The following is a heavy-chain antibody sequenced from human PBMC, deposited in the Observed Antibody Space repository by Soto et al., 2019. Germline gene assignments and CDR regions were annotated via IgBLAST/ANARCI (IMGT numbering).Heavy chain of an antibody. D-gene: IGHD2-2*01. CDR2: IRSKANSYAT. CDR1: GFTFSGSA. J-gene: IGHJ4*02. V-gene: IGHV3-73*01. Sequence: GGSLRLSCAASGFTFSGSAMHWVRQASGKGLEWVGHIRSKANSYATAYAASVKGRFTISRDDSKNTAYLQMNSLRAEDTAVYYCANPGPIVSSTSRYQGYWGQGTLVTVSS. CDR3: ANPGPIVSSTSRYQGY.